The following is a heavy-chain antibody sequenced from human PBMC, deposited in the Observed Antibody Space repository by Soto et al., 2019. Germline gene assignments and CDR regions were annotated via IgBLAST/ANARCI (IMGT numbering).Heavy chain of an antibody. V-gene: IGHV3-23*01. CDR1: GFTFSSYA. D-gene: IGHD2-15*01. J-gene: IGHJ4*02. CDR3: AKLRVPTVVTECDY. CDR2: ISGSGGTT. Sequence: EVQLLESGGGLVQPGGSLRLSCAASGFTFSSYAMSWVRQAPGKGLEWVSAISGSGGTTYYADSVKGRFTISRDNSRNTLYLRMNSLRAEDTAVYYCAKLRVPTVVTECDYWGQGTLVTVSS.